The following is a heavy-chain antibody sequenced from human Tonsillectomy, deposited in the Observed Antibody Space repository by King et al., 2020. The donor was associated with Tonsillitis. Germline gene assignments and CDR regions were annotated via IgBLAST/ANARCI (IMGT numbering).Heavy chain of an antibody. CDR2: ISSSSSTI. J-gene: IGHJ5*02. Sequence: VQLVESGGGLVQPGGSLRLSCAASGFTFSSYSMNWVGQAPGKGLEWVSSISSSSSTIYYADSVKGRFTNSRDNAKNALYLQMKSLRAEDTAVSYCARDENTMIVVADNWFDPWGQGTLVTVSS. V-gene: IGHV3-48*01. CDR3: ARDENTMIVVADNWFDP. D-gene: IGHD3-22*01. CDR1: GFTFSSYS.